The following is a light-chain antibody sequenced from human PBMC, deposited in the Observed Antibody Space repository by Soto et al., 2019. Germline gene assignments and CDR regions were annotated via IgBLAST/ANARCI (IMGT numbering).Light chain of an antibody. J-gene: IGLJ1*01. Sequence: QSVLTQPPSASGTPGQRVTISCSGSSSNIGSNYGYWYQQLPGTAPKHLIYRNNQRPSGVPDRFSGSRSGTSASLAISGLRSEDEADYYCAAWDDSLSGYVFGTGTKLTVL. CDR2: RNN. CDR3: AAWDDSLSGYV. V-gene: IGLV1-47*01. CDR1: SSNIGSNY.